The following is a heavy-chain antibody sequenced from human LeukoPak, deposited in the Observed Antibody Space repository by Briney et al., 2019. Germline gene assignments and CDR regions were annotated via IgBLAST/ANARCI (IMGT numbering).Heavy chain of an antibody. CDR3: ARIGFRDYYYYYGMDV. V-gene: IGHV3-48*03. Sequence: GGSLRPSCAASGFTFSSYEMNWVRQAPGKGLEWVSYISSSGSTIYYADSVKGRFTISRDNAKNSLYLQMNSLRAEDTAVYYCARIGFRDYYYYYGMDVWGKGTTVTVSS. CDR1: GFTFSSYE. CDR2: ISSSGSTI. D-gene: IGHD3-10*01. J-gene: IGHJ6*04.